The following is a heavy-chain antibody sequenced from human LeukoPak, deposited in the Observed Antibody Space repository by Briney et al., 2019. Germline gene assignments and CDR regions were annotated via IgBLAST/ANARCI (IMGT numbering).Heavy chain of an antibody. CDR1: GFTFDDYA. Sequence: PGRSLRLSCAASGFTFDDYAMHWVRQAPGRGLEWVSGISWNSGSIGYADSVKGRLTISRDNAKHSLYLQMNSLRAEDTALYYCAKDSGGFDYWGRGTLVTVSS. V-gene: IGHV3-9*01. CDR3: AKDSGGFDY. J-gene: IGHJ4*02. CDR2: ISWNSGSI. D-gene: IGHD2-15*01.